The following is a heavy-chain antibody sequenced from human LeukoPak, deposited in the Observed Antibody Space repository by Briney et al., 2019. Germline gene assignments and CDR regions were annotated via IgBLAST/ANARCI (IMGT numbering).Heavy chain of an antibody. CDR3: ASVSWDPNSYYFDY. D-gene: IGHD1-1*01. J-gene: IGHJ4*02. CDR1: GGSISSYY. Sequence: PSETLSLTCTVSGGSISSYYWSWIRQPPGKGLEWIGYIYCSGSTNYNPSLKSRVTISVDTSKNQFSLKLSSVTAADTAVYYCASVSWDPNSYYFDYWGQGTLVTVSS. V-gene: IGHV4-59*01. CDR2: IYCSGST.